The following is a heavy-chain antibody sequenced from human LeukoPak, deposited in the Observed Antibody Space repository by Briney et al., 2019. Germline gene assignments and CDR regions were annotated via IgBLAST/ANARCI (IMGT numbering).Heavy chain of an antibody. Sequence: GGSLRLSCAASGFTVSSNYMGWVRQAPGKGLEWVSFIYGGGNIYYADSVKGRFTISRDNSKNTLYLQMNSLRADDTAVYYCARLGYCSSTSCPGPTFAFDIWGQGTMVTVSS. J-gene: IGHJ3*02. CDR2: IYGGGNI. D-gene: IGHD2-2*01. CDR1: GFTVSSNY. V-gene: IGHV3-66*04. CDR3: ARLGYCSSTSCPGPTFAFDI.